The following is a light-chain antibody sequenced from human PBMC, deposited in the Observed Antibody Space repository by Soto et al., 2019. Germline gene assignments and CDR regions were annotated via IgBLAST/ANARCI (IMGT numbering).Light chain of an antibody. V-gene: IGLV2-14*01. Sequence: QSALTQPASVSGSPGQSITISCTGTSSDVGGYRYDSWYQQRPGKAPKLIIFEVSNRPSGVSDRFSGSKSGDTASLTISGLQTDDEANYYCSSYASTITLVFGTGTKLTVL. CDR2: EVS. J-gene: IGLJ1*01. CDR1: SSDVGGYRY. CDR3: SSYASTITLV.